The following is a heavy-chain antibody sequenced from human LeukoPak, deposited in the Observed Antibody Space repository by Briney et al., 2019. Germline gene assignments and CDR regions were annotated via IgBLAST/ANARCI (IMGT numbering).Heavy chain of an antibody. D-gene: IGHD3-10*01. V-gene: IGHV5-10-1*01. CDR2: IDPSDSYT. CDR3: ARSLYYYGSGSSEFDY. J-gene: IGHJ4*02. CDR1: GYSFTSYW. Sequence: GESLKISYKGSGYSFTSYWISWVRQMPGKGLEWMGRIDPSDSYTNYSPSFQGHVTISADKSISTAYLQWSSLKASDTAMYYCARSLYYYGSGSSEFDYWGQGTLVTVSS.